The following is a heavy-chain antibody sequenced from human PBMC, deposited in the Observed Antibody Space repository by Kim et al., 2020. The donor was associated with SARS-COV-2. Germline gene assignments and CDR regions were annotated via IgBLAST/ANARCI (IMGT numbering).Heavy chain of an antibody. CDR2: INPSDLHG. CDR1: GYSFNTYF. Sequence: ASVKVSCKASGYSFNTYFLHWVRQAPGQGLEWMGMINPSDLHGRYARKFQGRVIMTRDLSTRTFYMEMTSLTSEDTATYFCVRDRSGTPISSAYDVWGQG. D-gene: IGHD1-7*01. V-gene: IGHV1-46*02. CDR3: VRDRSGTPISSAYDV. J-gene: IGHJ3*01.